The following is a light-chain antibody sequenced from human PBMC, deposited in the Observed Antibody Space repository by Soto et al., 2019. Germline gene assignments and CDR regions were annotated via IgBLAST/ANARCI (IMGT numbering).Light chain of an antibody. CDR2: AAS. V-gene: IGKV1-39*01. CDR3: QKSYSSPRT. J-gene: IGKJ1*01. Sequence: DIQMTQSPSSLYASIGDRVTITCRASQSISTYLSWYQKKAGKAPKLLISAASTLRDGVPPRFSGSGSGTDFTITISSLQPEDFAVYYCQKSYSSPRTVGQGTKVEIK. CDR1: QSISTY.